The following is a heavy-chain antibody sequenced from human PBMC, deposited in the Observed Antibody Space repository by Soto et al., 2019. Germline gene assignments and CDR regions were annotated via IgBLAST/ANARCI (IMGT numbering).Heavy chain of an antibody. CDR3: AKGINRVYYYYGMDV. CDR1: GFTVSSYA. V-gene: IGHV3-23*01. D-gene: IGHD3-10*01. J-gene: IGHJ6*02. CDR2: ISGSGGST. Sequence: GGSLRLSCAASGFTVSSYAMSWVRQAPGKGLEWVSAISGSGGSTYYADSVKGRFTISRDNSKNTLYLRMNSLRAEDTAVHYCAKGINRVYYYYGMDVWGQGTTVPVSS.